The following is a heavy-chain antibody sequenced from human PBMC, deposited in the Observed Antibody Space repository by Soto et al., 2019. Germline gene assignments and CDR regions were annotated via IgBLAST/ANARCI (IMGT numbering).Heavy chain of an antibody. D-gene: IGHD3-22*01. Sequence: ASVKVSCKASGYTFTSYGISWVRQAPGQGLEWMGWINADNGNTKYSQQFQGRVIIDRDTSASTAYMELSSLRSEDTAVYYCARGGYFDSSNYLAYWGLGTLVTVSS. CDR1: GYTFTSYG. CDR3: ARGGYFDSSNYLAY. CDR2: INADNGNT. J-gene: IGHJ4*02. V-gene: IGHV1-18*01.